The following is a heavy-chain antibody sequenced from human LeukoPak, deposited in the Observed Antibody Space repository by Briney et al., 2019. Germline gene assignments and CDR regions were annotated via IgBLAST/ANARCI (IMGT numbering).Heavy chain of an antibody. D-gene: IGHD2-21*02. Sequence: PGGSVRLSCAASGLNVSSNYMSWVRQAPGKGLEWVSVIYSACSTYYADSVKGRFIISRDNSKNAVYLQLNSLRAEDTAVYYCAREGGVHCRAGDSYLFDYWGQGTLVIVPS. V-gene: IGHV3-53*01. CDR3: AREGGVHCRAGDSYLFDY. J-gene: IGHJ4*02. CDR1: GLNVSSNY. CDR2: IYSACST.